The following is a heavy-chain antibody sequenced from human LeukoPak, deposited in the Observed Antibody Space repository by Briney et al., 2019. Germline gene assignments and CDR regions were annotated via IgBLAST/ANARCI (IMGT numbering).Heavy chain of an antibody. D-gene: IGHD1-26*01. Sequence: PGGSLRLSCAASGFTFSSYAMHWVRQAPGKGLEWVAVISYDGSNKYYADSVKGRFTISRDNSKNTLYLQMNSLRAEDMAVYYCARAKYSGSYASIWGQGTMVTVSS. V-gene: IGHV3-30-3*01. J-gene: IGHJ3*02. CDR1: GFTFSSYA. CDR3: ARAKYSGSYASI. CDR2: ISYDGSNK.